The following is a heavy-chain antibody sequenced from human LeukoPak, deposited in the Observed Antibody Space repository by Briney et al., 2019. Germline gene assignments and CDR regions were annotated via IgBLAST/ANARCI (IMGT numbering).Heavy chain of an antibody. CDR3: ARDRFGGMDV. CDR1: GFTFSDYY. CDR2: IREDGSET. Sequence: PGGSLRLSCAASGFTFSDYYMSWVRQAPGKGLEWVANIREDGSETYYVDSVKGRFTISRDNAKNSVYLQMNSLRVEDTAVYYCARDRFGGMDVWGKGTTVTVSS. V-gene: IGHV3-7*01. J-gene: IGHJ6*04. D-gene: IGHD4-23*01.